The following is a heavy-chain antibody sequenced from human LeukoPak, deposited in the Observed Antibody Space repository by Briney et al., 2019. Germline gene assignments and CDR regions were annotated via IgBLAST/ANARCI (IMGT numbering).Heavy chain of an antibody. Sequence: GGSLRLSCAASGFTFSDYYMSWVRQAPGKGLEWVSAISGSGGSTYYADSVKGRFTISRDNSKNTLYLQMNSLRAEDTAVYYCAKDRRLGIVVVVATFGMDVWGQGTTVTVSS. CDR2: ISGSGGST. D-gene: IGHD2-15*01. CDR1: GFTFSDYY. V-gene: IGHV3-23*01. CDR3: AKDRRLGIVVVVATFGMDV. J-gene: IGHJ6*02.